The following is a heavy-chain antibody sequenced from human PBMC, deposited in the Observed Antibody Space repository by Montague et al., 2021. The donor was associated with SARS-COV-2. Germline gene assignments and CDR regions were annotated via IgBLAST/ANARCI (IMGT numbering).Heavy chain of an antibody. V-gene: IGHV4-4*02. J-gene: IGHJ6*02. Sequence: SETLSLTCAVSGGSISSSNWWGWVRQPPGKGLEWIGEIYHSESTNYNPSLKSRVTISVDKSKNQFSLKLSSVTAADTAVYYCARFYYDILTGYYGMDVWGQGTTVTVSS. CDR1: GGSISSSNW. CDR2: IYHSEST. D-gene: IGHD3-9*01. CDR3: ARFYYDILTGYYGMDV.